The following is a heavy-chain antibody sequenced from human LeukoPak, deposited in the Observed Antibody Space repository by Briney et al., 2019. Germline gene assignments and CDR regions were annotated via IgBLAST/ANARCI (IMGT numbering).Heavy chain of an antibody. CDR3: ARETVGLDY. V-gene: IGHV3-48*02. CDR1: GFTFINYN. CDR2: ISDSSGTI. Sequence: AGGSLRLSCAASGFTFINYNMNWVRQAPGKGLEWIAYISDSSGTIYYADSVKGRFTISRDNAKNSLYLQMNSLRDEDTAVYYCARETVGLDYWGQGTLVTVSS. J-gene: IGHJ4*02. D-gene: IGHD4-23*01.